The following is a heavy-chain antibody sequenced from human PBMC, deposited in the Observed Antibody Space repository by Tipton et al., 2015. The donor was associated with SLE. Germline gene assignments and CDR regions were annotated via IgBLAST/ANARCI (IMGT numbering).Heavy chain of an antibody. CDR2: INYSGST. CDR3: ARGWGSWPYYFDY. J-gene: IGHJ4*02. D-gene: IGHD6-13*01. CDR1: GASFSGYY. Sequence: TLSLTCAVYGASFSGYYWSWIRQPPGKGLEWIGEINYSGSTNYNPSLKSRVTISVDTSKNQFSLKLSSVTAADTAVYYCARGWGSWPYYFDYWGQGTLVTVSS. V-gene: IGHV4-34*01.